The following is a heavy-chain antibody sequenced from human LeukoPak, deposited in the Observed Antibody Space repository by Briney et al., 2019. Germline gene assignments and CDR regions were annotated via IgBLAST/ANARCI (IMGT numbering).Heavy chain of an antibody. V-gene: IGHV3-23*01. CDR1: RFTFSSYP. CDR2: ISGNGGST. J-gene: IGHJ4*02. D-gene: IGHD2-15*01. CDR3: ARRYCGGGTCYPIDF. Sequence: QPGGSLRLSCTASRFTFSSYPMNWVRQAPGKGLGWVSAISGNGGSTYYADSVKGRFTISRDNSKNTLYLQMNSLRAEDTALYYCARRYCGGGTCYPIDFWGQGTLVTVSS.